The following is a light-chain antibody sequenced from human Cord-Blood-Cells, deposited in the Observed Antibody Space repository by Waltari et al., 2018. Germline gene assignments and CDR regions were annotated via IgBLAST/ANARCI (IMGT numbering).Light chain of an antibody. J-gene: IGLJ2*01. CDR1: KLGDKY. V-gene: IGLV3-1*01. CDR3: QAWDSSTDVV. CDR2: QDS. Sequence: SYELTQPPSVSVSPGQTASITCSGDKLGDKYACWYQQKPGLSPVLVIYQDSKRPSGIPERFSGSNSGNTATSTISGTRAMDEADYYCQAWDSSTDVVFGGGPKLTVL.